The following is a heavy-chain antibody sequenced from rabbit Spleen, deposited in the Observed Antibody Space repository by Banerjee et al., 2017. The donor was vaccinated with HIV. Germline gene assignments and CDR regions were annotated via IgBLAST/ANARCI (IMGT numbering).Heavy chain of an antibody. V-gene: IGHV1S40*01. CDR2: IAAGRSGNT. J-gene: IGHJ4*01. D-gene: IGHD4-1*01. CDR1: GFSFNSGYD. Sequence: QSLEESGGGLVKPGASLTLTCKASGFSFNSGYDMCWVRQAPGKGLEWIACIAAGRSGNTYSATWAKGRFTCSKTSSTTVTLQMTSLTAADTATYFCARDLAGVIGWNFGWWGPGTLVTVS. CDR3: ARDLAGVIGWNFGW.